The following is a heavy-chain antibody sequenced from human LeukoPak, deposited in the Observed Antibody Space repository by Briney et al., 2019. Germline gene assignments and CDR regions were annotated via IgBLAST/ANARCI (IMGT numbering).Heavy chain of an antibody. V-gene: IGHV4-59*01. CDR2: IYFRGDT. J-gene: IGHJ6*03. CDR1: DGSISDNY. CDR3: ARGPSVVVVAATDYYYYYCRDV. Sequence: SETLSLTCTVSDGSISDNYWSWIRQSPGKGLEWIGYIYFRGDTYYNPSLKSRVTISLETSKNQFSLELNSVTAADTAVYYCARGPSVVVVAATDYYYYYCRDVWGKGTTVTVSS. D-gene: IGHD2-15*01.